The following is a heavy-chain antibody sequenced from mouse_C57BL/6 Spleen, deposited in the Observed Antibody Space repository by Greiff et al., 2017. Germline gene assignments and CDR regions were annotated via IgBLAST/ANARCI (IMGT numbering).Heavy chain of an antibody. CDR2: ISYDGSN. V-gene: IGHV3-6*01. CDR3: ARGNDDEGYFDV. Sequence: EVHLVESGPGLVKPSQSLSLTCSVTGYSITSGYYWNWIRQFPGNKLEWMGYISYDGSNNYNPSLKNRISITRDTSKNQFFLKLNSVTTEDTATYYCARGNDDEGYFDVWGTGTTVTVSS. D-gene: IGHD2-3*01. CDR1: GYSITSGYY. J-gene: IGHJ1*03.